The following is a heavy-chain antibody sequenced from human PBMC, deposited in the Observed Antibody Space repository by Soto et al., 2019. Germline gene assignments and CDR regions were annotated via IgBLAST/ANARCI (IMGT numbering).Heavy chain of an antibody. V-gene: IGHV3-23*01. CDR2: ISGSGGST. CDR1: GFTFSSYA. D-gene: IGHD1-26*01. CDR3: AKAPSVGGSYSATPHYYYGMDV. Sequence: GGSLRLSCAASGFTFSSYAMSWVRQAPGKGLEWVSAISGSGGSTYYADSVKGRFTISRDNSKNTLYLQMNSPRAEDTAVYYCAKAPSVGGSYSATPHYYYGMDVWGQGTTVTVSS. J-gene: IGHJ6*02.